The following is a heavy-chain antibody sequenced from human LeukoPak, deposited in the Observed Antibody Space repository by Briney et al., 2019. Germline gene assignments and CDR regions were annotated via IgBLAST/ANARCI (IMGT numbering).Heavy chain of an antibody. J-gene: IGHJ3*02. CDR2: IYYSGST. V-gene: IGHV4-30-4*08. CDR3: AKRWLRNAFDI. Sequence: SETLSLTCIVCLGSISSGDYYWSWIRQPPGKGLEWIGYIYYSGSTYYNPSLKGRVTISVDTSKNQFSLKLTSVTAADTAVYYCAKRWLRNAFDIWGQGTMVTVSS. CDR1: LGSISSGDYY. D-gene: IGHD3-22*01.